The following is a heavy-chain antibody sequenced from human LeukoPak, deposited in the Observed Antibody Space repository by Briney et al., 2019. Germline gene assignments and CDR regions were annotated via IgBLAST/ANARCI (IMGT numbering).Heavy chain of an antibody. D-gene: IGHD3-16*01. CDR3: VRDGVVGTVTQFDY. CDR1: GYNFTSYG. CDR2: INVVSGNP. Sequence: ASVTVSCKASGYNFTSYGIGWVRQAPGQGLEWMGWINVVSGNPTYAQGFTGRFVFSSDTSVSTAYLQISRLEAEDTAVYYCVRDGVVGTVTQFDYWGQGTLVTVSS. J-gene: IGHJ4*02. V-gene: IGHV7-4-1*02.